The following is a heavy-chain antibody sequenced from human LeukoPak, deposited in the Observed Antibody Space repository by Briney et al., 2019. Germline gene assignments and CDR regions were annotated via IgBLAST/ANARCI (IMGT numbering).Heavy chain of an antibody. CDR3: ARLRRNSDRSGYYYYYDY. CDR2: ISSSGSTI. Sequence: GGSLRLSCAASGFTFSSYEMNWVRQAPGKGLEWASYISSSGSTIYYADSVRGRFSISRDDARNSLYLQMDSLRGDDTAVYYCARLRRNSDRSGYYYYYDYWGQGTLVTVSS. J-gene: IGHJ4*02. CDR1: GFTFSSYE. V-gene: IGHV3-48*03. D-gene: IGHD3-22*01.